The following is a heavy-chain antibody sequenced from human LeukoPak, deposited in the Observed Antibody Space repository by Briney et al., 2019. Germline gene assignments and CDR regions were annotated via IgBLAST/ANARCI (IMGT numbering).Heavy chain of an antibody. Sequence: GESLKISCKGSVYSFTSYWIGWVRQMPGKGLEWMGIIYPGDSDTRYSPSFQGQVTISADKSISTAYLQWSSLKASATAMYYCARRYYGSGSYYNWFDPWGQGTLVTVSS. J-gene: IGHJ5*02. CDR1: VYSFTSYW. CDR3: ARRYYGSGSYYNWFDP. D-gene: IGHD3-10*01. V-gene: IGHV5-51*01. CDR2: IYPGDSDT.